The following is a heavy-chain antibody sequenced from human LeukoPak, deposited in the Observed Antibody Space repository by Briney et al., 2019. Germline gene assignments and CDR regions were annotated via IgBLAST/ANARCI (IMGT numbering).Heavy chain of an antibody. J-gene: IGHJ4*02. Sequence: ASVKVSCKASGYTFTTLDINWVRQAPGQGLEWMGWINPKSGNTGHAQKFQGRVTITRDTSISTAYMELSSLRSEDTAVYYCARVDGSPDYWGQGTLVTVSS. CDR1: GYTFTTLD. D-gene: IGHD2-15*01. CDR2: INPKSGNT. CDR3: ARVDGSPDY. V-gene: IGHV1-8*03.